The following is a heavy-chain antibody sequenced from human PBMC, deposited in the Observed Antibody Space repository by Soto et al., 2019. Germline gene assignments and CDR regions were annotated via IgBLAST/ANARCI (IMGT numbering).Heavy chain of an antibody. CDR1: GYTFTSYG. V-gene: IGHV1-18*01. J-gene: IGHJ4*02. D-gene: IGHD6-19*01. CDR2: ISAYNGNT. Sequence: QVQLVQSGAEVKKPGASVKVSCKASGYTFTSYGISWVRQAPGQGLEWMGWISAYNGNTNSAQKLQGRATMNTDTSTSTTYMERRSLRSADPPVHHCPRLPHTPYSSGLDYWGQGTLVTVYS. CDR3: PRLPHTPYSSGLDY.